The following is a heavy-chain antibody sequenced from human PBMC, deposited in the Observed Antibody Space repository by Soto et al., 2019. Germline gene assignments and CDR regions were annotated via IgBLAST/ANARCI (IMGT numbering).Heavy chain of an antibody. J-gene: IGHJ4*02. D-gene: IGHD3-10*01. CDR1: GFTLSDYY. Sequence: EVQLVESGGGLVQPGGSLRVSCVVSGFTLSDYYMDWVRQAPGKGLEWIGRTRSKPKGYSTEYAASVKVRVTISRDDSRSSLFLQMNSLETDDTAVYYCARGGQEHLTNYFIDYWGQGTLVPVSS. CDR3: ARGGQEHLTNYFIDY. V-gene: IGHV3-72*01. CDR2: TRSKPKGYST.